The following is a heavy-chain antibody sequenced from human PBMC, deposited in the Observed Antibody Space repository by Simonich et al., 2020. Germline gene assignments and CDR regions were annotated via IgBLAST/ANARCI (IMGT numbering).Heavy chain of an antibody. V-gene: IGHV3-21*01. Sequence: EVQLVESGGGLVKPGGSLRLSCAASGFTFSSYSMNWVRQAPGKGLEWVSSISSSSSYIYYADSVKGRFTLSRENAKNSLYLQMNSLRAEDTAVYYCARWIAVAGTGAYGMDVWGQGTTVTVSS. D-gene: IGHD6-19*01. CDR3: ARWIAVAGTGAYGMDV. CDR1: GFTFSSYS. J-gene: IGHJ6*02. CDR2: ISSSSSYI.